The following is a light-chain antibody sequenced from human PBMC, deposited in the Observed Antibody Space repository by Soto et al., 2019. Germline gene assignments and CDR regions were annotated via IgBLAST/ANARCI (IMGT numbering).Light chain of an antibody. CDR1: QDIYNY. CDR2: AAF. Sequence: DIQMTQSPSSLSASVGDRVTITCRASQDIYNYLAWYQQKPGKVPSLLIYAAFTLQSAVPSRLSGSGSGTNFSPYIRRLQPEDVATYYGQKYDGGPRAFGQGTKVEIK. J-gene: IGKJ1*01. CDR3: QKYDGGPRA. V-gene: IGKV1-27*01.